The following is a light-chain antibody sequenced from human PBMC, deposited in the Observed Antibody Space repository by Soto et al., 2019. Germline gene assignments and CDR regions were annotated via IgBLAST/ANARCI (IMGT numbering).Light chain of an antibody. CDR2: GSS. CDR3: QQYGSSPIT. Sequence: SVLTQSPGTLSLSPGERVILSCRASQPVTSNYLAWYQQRPGQAPRLLVYGSSFRATGIPDRFSGSGSGTDFTLTISRLEPEDFAVYYCQQYGSSPITFGQGTRLEI. CDR1: QPVTSNY. V-gene: IGKV3-20*01. J-gene: IGKJ5*01.